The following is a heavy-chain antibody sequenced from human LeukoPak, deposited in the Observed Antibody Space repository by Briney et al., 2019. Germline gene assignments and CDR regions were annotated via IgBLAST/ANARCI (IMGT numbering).Heavy chain of an antibody. D-gene: IGHD2-21*02. Sequence: GASVKVSCKASGYTFTSYYMHWVRQAPGQGLEWMGIINPSGGSTSYAQKFQGRVTMTRDMSTSTVYMELSSLRSEDTAVYYCARVKIVVVTGGDAFDIWGQGTMVTVSS. J-gene: IGHJ3*02. CDR3: ARVKIVVVTGGDAFDI. CDR1: GYTFTSYY. V-gene: IGHV1-46*01. CDR2: INPSGGST.